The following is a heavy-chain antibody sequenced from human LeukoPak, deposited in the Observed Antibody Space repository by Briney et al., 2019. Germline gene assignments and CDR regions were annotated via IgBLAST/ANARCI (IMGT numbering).Heavy chain of an antibody. Sequence: ASEKVSCKVSGYTLTELSMHWVRQAPGKGLEWVGGFDPEDGETIYAQRFQGRVTMTEDTSTDTAYMELSSLRSEDTAVYYCAFPTRRGFGELFYAFDIWGQGTMVTVSS. D-gene: IGHD3-10*01. V-gene: IGHV1-24*01. CDR1: GYTLTELS. CDR2: FDPEDGET. CDR3: AFPTRRGFGELFYAFDI. J-gene: IGHJ3*02.